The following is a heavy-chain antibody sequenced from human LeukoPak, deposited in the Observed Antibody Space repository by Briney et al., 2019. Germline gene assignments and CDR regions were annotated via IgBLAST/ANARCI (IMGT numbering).Heavy chain of an antibody. J-gene: IGHJ6*03. CDR2: IIPIFGTA. CDR3: ATHSPEWRYSGYYNYYYIDV. Sequence: SVKVSCKASGGTFSSYAISWVRQAPGQRLEWMGGIIPIFGTANYAQKFQGRVTITADESTSTAYMELSSLTSEDTAVYYCATHSPEWRYSGYYNYYYIDVWGKGTTVTVSS. V-gene: IGHV1-69*13. CDR1: GGTFSSYA. D-gene: IGHD5-12*01.